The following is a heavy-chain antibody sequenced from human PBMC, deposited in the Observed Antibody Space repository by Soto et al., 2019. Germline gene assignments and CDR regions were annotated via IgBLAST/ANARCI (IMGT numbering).Heavy chain of an antibody. V-gene: IGHV3-7*01. D-gene: IGHD1-7*01. CDR3: ASQTGTVKY. J-gene: IGHJ4*02. Sequence: GGSLRLSCAASVFTFSSYWMSLVRQAPGKGLEWVANIKQDGSEKYDVDSVKGRFTISRDNDKNSLYLKINSLRAEDTAVYYCASQTGTVKYWGQGTIVTVSS. CDR1: VFTFSSYW. CDR2: IKQDGSEK.